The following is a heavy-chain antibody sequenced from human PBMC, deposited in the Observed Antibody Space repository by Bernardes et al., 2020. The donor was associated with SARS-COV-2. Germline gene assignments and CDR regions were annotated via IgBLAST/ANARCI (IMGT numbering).Heavy chain of an antibody. V-gene: IGHV5-51*01. CDR1: GYSFTSYW. D-gene: IGHD3-22*01. J-gene: IGHJ4*02. CDR2: IYPGDSDT. Sequence: GESLKISCKGSGYSFTSYWIGWVRQMPGKGLEWMGIIYPGDSDTRYSPSFQGQVTISADKSISTAYLQWSSLKASDTAMYYCARQPEYYYDSSGYYDYWGQGTLVTVSS. CDR3: ARQPEYYYDSSGYYDY.